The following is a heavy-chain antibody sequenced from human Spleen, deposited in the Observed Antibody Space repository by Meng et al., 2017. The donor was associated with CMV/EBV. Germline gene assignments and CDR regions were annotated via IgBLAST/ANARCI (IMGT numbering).Heavy chain of an antibody. CDR2: ITSSGSGM. J-gene: IGHJ4*02. V-gene: IGHV3-48*03. CDR3: ARERGRTFDY. Sequence: GGSLRLSCAASGFTFSSYEMNWVRQVPGKGLEWVSYITSSGSGMYYADSVKGRFTVSRDNAKHSLFLQMNRLRAEDTAVYYCARERGRTFDYWGQGTLVTVSS. D-gene: IGHD3/OR15-3a*01. CDR1: GFTFSSYE.